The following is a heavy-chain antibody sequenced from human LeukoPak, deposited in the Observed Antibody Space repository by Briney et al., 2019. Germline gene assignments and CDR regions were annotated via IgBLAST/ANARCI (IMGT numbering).Heavy chain of an antibody. J-gene: IGHJ4*02. CDR2: INHSGST. CDR3: ARPKGRRILYYFDY. V-gene: IGHV4-34*01. CDR1: GGSFSGYY. D-gene: IGHD2-15*01. Sequence: SEILSLTCAVYGGSFSGYYWSWIRQPPGRGLEWIGEINHSGSTNYNPSLKSRVTISVDTSNNQFSLKLSSVTAADTAVYYCARPKGRRILYYFDYWGQGTLVTVSS.